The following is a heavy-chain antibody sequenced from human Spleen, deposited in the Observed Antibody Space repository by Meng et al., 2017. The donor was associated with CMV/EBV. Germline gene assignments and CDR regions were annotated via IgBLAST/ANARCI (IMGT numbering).Heavy chain of an antibody. J-gene: IGHJ4*02. CDR3: ARDTYGDYSGGFD. V-gene: IGHV1-2*02. D-gene: IGHD4-17*01. CDR1: GYTFTGYY. Sequence: QVQLGRSGAEVKKPGASVKGSVKDSGYTFTGYYMHWVRQAPGQGLEWMGWINPNSGGTNYAQKFQGRVTMTRDTSISTAYMELSRLRSDDTAVYYCARDTYGDYSGGFDWGQGTLVTVSS. CDR2: INPNSGGT.